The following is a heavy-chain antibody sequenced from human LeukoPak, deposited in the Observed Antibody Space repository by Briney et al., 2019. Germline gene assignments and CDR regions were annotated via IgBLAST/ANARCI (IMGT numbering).Heavy chain of an antibody. CDR3: ARHDSFRKSWKSCFDS. V-gene: IGHV3-23*01. J-gene: IGHJ4*02. D-gene: IGHD1-1*01. Sequence: GGSLRLSCAASGFTFNNYAMSWVRHAPGKGLEWVSIISGSGATTYYADSVEGRFTFSRDSSKNTLYLHMYSLRAEDTAIYYCARHDSFRKSWKSCFDSWGQGTVVTVSS. CDR2: ISGSGATT. CDR1: GFTFNNYA.